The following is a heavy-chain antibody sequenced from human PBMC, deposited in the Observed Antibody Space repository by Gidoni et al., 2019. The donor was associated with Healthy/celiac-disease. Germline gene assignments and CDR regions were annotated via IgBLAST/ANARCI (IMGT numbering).Heavy chain of an antibody. CDR3: ARRGYYDFWSGYYYFDY. CDR1: GFTISSYS. Sequence: EVQLVESGGGLVKPGGSLRLSCAASGFTISSYSMNWVRQAPGKGLEWVSSISSSSSYIYYADSVKGRFTISRDNAKNSLYLQMNSLRAEDTAVYYCARRGYYDFWSGYYYFDYWGQGTLVTVSS. D-gene: IGHD3-3*01. CDR2: ISSSSSYI. J-gene: IGHJ4*02. V-gene: IGHV3-21*01.